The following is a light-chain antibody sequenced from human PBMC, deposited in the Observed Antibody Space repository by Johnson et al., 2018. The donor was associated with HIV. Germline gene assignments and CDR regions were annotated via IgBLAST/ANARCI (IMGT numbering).Light chain of an antibody. CDR2: DNI. Sequence: QSVLTQPPSMSAAPGQRVTISCSGSSSNIGNNYVSWYQQVPGAAPKLLIYDNIRRPSGIPDRFSGSKSGTSAPLGIPGLPTGDEADYYCGTWGGCFGTGTKVTVL. CDR1: SSNIGNNY. CDR3: GTWGGC. J-gene: IGLJ1*01. V-gene: IGLV1-51*01.